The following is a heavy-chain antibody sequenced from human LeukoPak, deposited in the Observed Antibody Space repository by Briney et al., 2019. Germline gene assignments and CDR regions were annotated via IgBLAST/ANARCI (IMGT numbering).Heavy chain of an antibody. J-gene: IGHJ4*02. V-gene: IGHV5-51*01. CDR3: ARRQSRAYCGGDCYTDY. D-gene: IGHD2-21*02. CDR2: IYPGDSDT. CDR1: GYSFTSYW. Sequence: GEALKISCKGSGYSFTSYWIGWVRPMPGKGLAWMGMIYPGDSDTRYSPSFQGQVTISADKSISTAYLQWSSLKASDTAMYYCARRQSRAYCGGDCYTDYWGQGTLVTVSS.